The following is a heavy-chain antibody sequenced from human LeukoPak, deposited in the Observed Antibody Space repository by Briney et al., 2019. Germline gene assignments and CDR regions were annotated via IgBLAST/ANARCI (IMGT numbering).Heavy chain of an antibody. Sequence: HPGGSLRLSCAASGFTFSSYGMHRVRQAPGKGLEWVAFIRYDGSNKYYADSVKGRFTISRDNSKNTLYLQMNSLRAEDTAVYYCAKDSPSYSSSWFEGYWGQGTLVTVSS. D-gene: IGHD6-13*01. CDR1: GFTFSSYG. CDR3: AKDSPSYSSSWFEGY. CDR2: IRYDGSNK. J-gene: IGHJ4*02. V-gene: IGHV3-30*02.